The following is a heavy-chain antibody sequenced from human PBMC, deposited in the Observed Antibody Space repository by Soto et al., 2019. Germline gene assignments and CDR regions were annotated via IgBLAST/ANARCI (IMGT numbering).Heavy chain of an antibody. CDR3: AAPLYGSGKLYDAFDI. V-gene: IGHV3-33*01. CDR1: GFTFSSYG. CDR2: IWYDGSNK. J-gene: IGHJ3*02. D-gene: IGHD3-10*01. Sequence: QVQLVESGGGVVQPGRSLRLSCAASGFTFSSYGMHWVRQAPGKGLEWVAVIWYDGSNKYYADSVKGRFTISRDNSKNTLYLQMNSLRAEDTAVYYCAAPLYGSGKLYDAFDIWGQGTMVTVSS.